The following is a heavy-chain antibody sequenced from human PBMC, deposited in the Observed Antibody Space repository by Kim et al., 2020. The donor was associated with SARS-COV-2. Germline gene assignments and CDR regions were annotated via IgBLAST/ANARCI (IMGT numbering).Heavy chain of an antibody. CDR1: GFTFSSYA. V-gene: IGHV3-23*01. J-gene: IGHJ6*02. Sequence: GGSLRLSCAASGFTFSSYAMSWVRQAPGKGLEWVSAISGSGGSTYYADSVKGRFTISRDNSKNTLYLQMNSLRAEDTAVYYCATQHYYGSGSYYIPSYGMDVWGQGTTVTVSS. D-gene: IGHD3-10*01. CDR2: ISGSGGST. CDR3: ATQHYYGSGSYYIPSYGMDV.